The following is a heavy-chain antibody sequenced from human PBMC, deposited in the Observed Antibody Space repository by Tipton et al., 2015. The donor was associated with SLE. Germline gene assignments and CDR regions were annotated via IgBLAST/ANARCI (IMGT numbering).Heavy chain of an antibody. CDR2: IQFSGST. Sequence: TLSLTCTVSGGSIRSGGYFWSWIRQHPGKGLEWIGDIQFSGSTYYNPSLKSRVTISVDTSKNQFSLKLSSVTAADTAVYYCARRLEYSSGGYEEYFDYWGQGTLVTVSS. CDR1: GGSIRSGGYF. CDR3: ARRLEYSSGGYEEYFDY. D-gene: IGHD6-19*01. J-gene: IGHJ4*02. V-gene: IGHV4-31*03.